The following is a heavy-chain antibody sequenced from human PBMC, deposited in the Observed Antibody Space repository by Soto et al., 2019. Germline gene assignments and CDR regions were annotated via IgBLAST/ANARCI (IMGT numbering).Heavy chain of an antibody. D-gene: IGHD5-12*01. V-gene: IGHV1-8*01. CDR1: GYTFTRYD. CDR2: MNPNSGNT. J-gene: IGHJ3*02. Sequence: GASGKVSWKGSGYTFTRYDINWVRQATGQGPEWVGWMNPNSGNTGYAQKFQGRVTMTRNTSISTAYMELSSLRSEDTAVYYCARGLGADIVSMILSFRVSFVIWGQATMVSV. CDR3: ARGLGADIVSMILSFRVSFVI.